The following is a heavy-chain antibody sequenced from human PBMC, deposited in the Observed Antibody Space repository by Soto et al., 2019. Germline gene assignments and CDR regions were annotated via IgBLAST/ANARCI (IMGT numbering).Heavy chain of an antibody. CDR3: ARALTAATPHDAFDI. V-gene: IGHV1-69*02. Sequence: QVQLVQSGAEVKKPGSSVKVSCKASGGTFSSYTISWVRQAPGQGLEWMGRIIPILGIANYAQKFQGRVTITADKSTSTAYMELSSLRSEDTAVYYCARALTAATPHDAFDIWGQGTMVTVSS. CDR2: IIPILGIA. D-gene: IGHD2-15*01. CDR1: GGTFSSYT. J-gene: IGHJ3*02.